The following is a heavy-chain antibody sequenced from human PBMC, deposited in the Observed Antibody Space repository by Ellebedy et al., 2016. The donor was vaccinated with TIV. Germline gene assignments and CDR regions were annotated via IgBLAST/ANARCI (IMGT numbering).Heavy chain of an antibody. CDR1: EFTFSTYA. CDR2: VVADGSA. J-gene: IGHJ4*02. CDR3: ARCRMSTGGCPVDY. D-gene: IGHD5/OR15-5a*01. V-gene: IGHV3-23*01. Sequence: GESLKISCAASEFTFSTYAMSWVRQAPGKGLEWVSSVVADGSAYYADSVKGRFTISRDNSKNTLHLQMNSLRAEDTAFYYCARCRMSTGGCPVDYWGQGTLVIVSS.